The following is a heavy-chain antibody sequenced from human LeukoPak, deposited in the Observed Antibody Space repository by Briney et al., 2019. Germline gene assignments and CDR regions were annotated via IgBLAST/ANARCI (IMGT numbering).Heavy chain of an antibody. J-gene: IGHJ4*02. V-gene: IGHV3-7*01. CDR1: GFTFSSYW. D-gene: IGHD6-19*01. CDR3: ARDSGFWVPVAGYDY. Sequence: GGSLRLSCAASGFTFSSYWMSWVRQAPGKGLEWVANIKQDGSEKYYVDSVKGRFTISRDNAKNSLYLQMNSLRAEDTAVYYCARDSGFWVPVAGYDYWGQGTLVTVSS. CDR2: IKQDGSEK.